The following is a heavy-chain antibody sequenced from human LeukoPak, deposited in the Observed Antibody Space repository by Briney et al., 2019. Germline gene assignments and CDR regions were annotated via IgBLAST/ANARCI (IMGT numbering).Heavy chain of an antibody. J-gene: IGHJ4*02. V-gene: IGHV3-23*01. CDR2: ISGSGGNT. CDR3: AKEDAPLGGRPVY. CDR1: GFTFSSYG. Sequence: PGGSLRLSCAASGFTFSSYGMSWVRQAPGKGLEWVSSISGSGGNTYYADSVKGRFTISRDNSKNTLYLQMNSLRLEDTAFYYCAKEDAPLGGRPVYWGQGTLVTVSS. D-gene: IGHD3-16*01.